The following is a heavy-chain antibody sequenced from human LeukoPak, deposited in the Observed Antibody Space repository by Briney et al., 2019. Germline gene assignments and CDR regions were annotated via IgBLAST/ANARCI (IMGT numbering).Heavy chain of an antibody. Sequence: GGSLSLSCAASGFPFSSYTMNWVRQAPGKGLEWVSSISSSSSYIYYADSVKGRFTISRDNAKNSLYLQMESLRAEDTAVYYCARDLRPYSGYDNLAFDIWGQGTMVTVSS. CDR1: GFPFSSYT. D-gene: IGHD5-12*01. J-gene: IGHJ3*02. CDR2: ISSSSSYI. V-gene: IGHV3-21*01. CDR3: ARDLRPYSGYDNLAFDI.